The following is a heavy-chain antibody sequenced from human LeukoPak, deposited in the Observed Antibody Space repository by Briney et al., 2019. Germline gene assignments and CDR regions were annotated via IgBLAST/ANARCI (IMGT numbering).Heavy chain of an antibody. CDR2: INPNSGGT. Sequence: ASVKVSCKASGYTFTGYYMHWVRQAPGQGLEWMGWINPNSGGTNYAQKFQGRVTMTRDTSISTAYMELSRLRSDDTAVYYCAKAYYDFWSGQNDAFDIWGQGTMVTVSS. V-gene: IGHV1-2*02. J-gene: IGHJ3*02. CDR3: AKAYYDFWSGQNDAFDI. D-gene: IGHD3-3*01. CDR1: GYTFTGYY.